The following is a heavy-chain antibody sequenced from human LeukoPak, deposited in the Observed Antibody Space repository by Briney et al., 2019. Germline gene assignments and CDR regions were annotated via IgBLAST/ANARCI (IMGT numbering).Heavy chain of an antibody. V-gene: IGHV3-21*01. CDR2: ISSSSSYI. CDR3: ARPISSGWSITSYYYYYMDV. D-gene: IGHD6-19*01. CDR1: GFTFSSYS. J-gene: IGHJ6*03. Sequence: GGSLRLSCAASGFTFSSYSMNWVRQAPGKGLEWVSSISSSSSYIYYADSVKGRFTISRGNAKNSLYLQMNSLRAEDTAVYYCARPISSGWSITSYYYYYMDVWGKGTTVTVSS.